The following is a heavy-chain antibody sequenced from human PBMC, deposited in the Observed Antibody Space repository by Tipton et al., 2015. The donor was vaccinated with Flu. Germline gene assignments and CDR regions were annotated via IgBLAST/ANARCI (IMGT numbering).Heavy chain of an antibody. CDR2: IYCSGST. J-gene: IGHJ5*02. CDR1: GDSITSGGAY. D-gene: IGHD4-11*01. V-gene: IGHV4-31*03. CDR3: ARRDYSNYVSDPKNWFDR. Sequence: TLSLTCTVSGDSITSGGAYWTWIRQHPGKGLEWIGSIYCSGSTYYNPSLQSRLRISVDTSKNQFSLKVFSVTAADTALYYCARRDYSNYVSDPKNWFDRWGQGTLVTVSS.